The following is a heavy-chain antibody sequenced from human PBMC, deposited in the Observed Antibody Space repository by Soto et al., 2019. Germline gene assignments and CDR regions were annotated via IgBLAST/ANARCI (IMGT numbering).Heavy chain of an antibody. CDR3: ARDPESGSYYFQH. D-gene: IGHD1-26*01. Sequence: GGSLRLSCAASGFTFSSYAMHWVRQAPGKGLEWVAVISYDGSNKYYADSVKGRFTISRDNSKNTLYLQMNSLRAEDTAVYYCARDPESGSYYFQHWGQGTLVTVSS. CDR1: GFTFSSYA. J-gene: IGHJ1*01. V-gene: IGHV3-30-3*01. CDR2: ISYDGSNK.